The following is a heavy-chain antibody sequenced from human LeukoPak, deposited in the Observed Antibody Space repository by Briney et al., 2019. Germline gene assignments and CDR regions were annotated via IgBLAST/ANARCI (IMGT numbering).Heavy chain of an antibody. CDR2: INHSGST. CDR1: GGSFSGYY. V-gene: IGHV4-34*01. J-gene: IGHJ4*02. CDR3: ARGGRPHRYFDY. Sequence: SETLSLTCAVYGGSFSGYYWSWIRQPPGKGREWIGEINHSGSTNYNPSLKSRVTISVDTSKNQFSLKLSSVTAADTAVYYCARGGRPHRYFDYWGQGTLVTVSS.